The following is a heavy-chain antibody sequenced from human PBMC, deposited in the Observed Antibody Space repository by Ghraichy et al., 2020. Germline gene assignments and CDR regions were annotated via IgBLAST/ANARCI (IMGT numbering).Heavy chain of an antibody. D-gene: IGHD6-13*01. J-gene: IGHJ4*02. CDR1: GYTFTGYY. V-gene: IGHV1-2*02. CDR3: AILRAAAGRFHY. Sequence: ASVKVSCKASGYTFTGYYMHWVRQAPGQGLEWMGWINPNSGGTNYAQKFQGRVTMTRDTSISTAYMELSRLRSDDTAVYYCAILRAAAGRFHYWGQGTLVTVSS. CDR2: INPNSGGT.